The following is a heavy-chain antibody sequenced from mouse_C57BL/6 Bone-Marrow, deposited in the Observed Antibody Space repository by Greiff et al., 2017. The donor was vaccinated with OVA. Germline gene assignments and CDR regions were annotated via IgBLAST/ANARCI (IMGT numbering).Heavy chain of an antibody. CDR1: GYTFTDYE. D-gene: IGHD4-1*01. V-gene: IGHV1-15*01. CDR3: TRELTGNYAMDY. CDR2: IDPETGGT. Sequence: VQLQQSGAELVRPGASVTLSCKASGYTFTDYEMHWVKQTPVHGLEWIGAIDPETGGTAYNQKFKGKAILTADKSSSTAYMELRSLTSEDSAVYYCTRELTGNYAMDYWGQGTSVTVSS. J-gene: IGHJ4*01.